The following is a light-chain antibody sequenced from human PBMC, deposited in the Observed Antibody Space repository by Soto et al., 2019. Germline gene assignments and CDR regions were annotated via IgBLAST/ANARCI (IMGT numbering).Light chain of an antibody. J-gene: IGKJ1*01. Sequence: EIVMTQSPATLSVPPGERATLSCRASQSVSSNVAWYQQIPGQTPRLLIYGASTRATGVPVRFSGSASGTEFTRTISGLQSEDFAVYHCQQYDSSPRTFGQGTKVDIK. CDR3: QQYDSSPRT. CDR1: QSVSSN. V-gene: IGKV3-15*01. CDR2: GAS.